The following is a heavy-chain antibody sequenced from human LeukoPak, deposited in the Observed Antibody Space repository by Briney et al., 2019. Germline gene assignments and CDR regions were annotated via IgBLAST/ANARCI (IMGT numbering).Heavy chain of an antibody. CDR2: INPTSGAT. V-gene: IGHV1-2*02. D-gene: IGHD1/OR15-1a*01. J-gene: IGHJ3*01. Sequence: ASVKVSCKASGYTFTDYYMYWVRQAPGQGLDWVRWINPTSGATNYAQKFQGRVTMTRDTSNNTSYMELSRLRSDDTAVYYCAREFRTTTWSFDAFDLWGQGTMVTVSS. CDR1: GYTFTDYY. CDR3: AREFRTTTWSFDAFDL.